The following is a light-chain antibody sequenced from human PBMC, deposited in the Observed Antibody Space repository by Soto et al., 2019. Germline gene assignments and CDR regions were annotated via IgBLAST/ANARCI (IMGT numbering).Light chain of an antibody. CDR3: QHYNYWPPKT. CDR2: GAY. V-gene: IGKV3-15*01. CDR1: QSVGSN. Sequence: EIVMTQSPATLSVSPGEGATLSCRASQSVGSNVAWYQQKPGQAPRLLIYGAYTRATGIPARFSGSGSGTDFTLTISSLQSEDFAVYYCQHYNYWPPKTFGQGTKVDIK. J-gene: IGKJ1*01.